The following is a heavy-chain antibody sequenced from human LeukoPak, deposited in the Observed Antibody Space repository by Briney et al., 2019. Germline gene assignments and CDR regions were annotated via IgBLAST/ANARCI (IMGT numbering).Heavy chain of an antibody. Sequence: GGSLRLSCAASGFTVSSNYMSWVRQAPGKGLEWVSVIYSGGSTYYADSVKGRFTISRDNSKNTLYLQMNSLRAKDTAVYYCAREYGVDTAFWFDPWGQGTLVTVSS. D-gene: IGHD5-18*01. CDR1: GFTVSSNY. J-gene: IGHJ5*02. V-gene: IGHV3-53*01. CDR3: AREYGVDTAFWFDP. CDR2: IYSGGST.